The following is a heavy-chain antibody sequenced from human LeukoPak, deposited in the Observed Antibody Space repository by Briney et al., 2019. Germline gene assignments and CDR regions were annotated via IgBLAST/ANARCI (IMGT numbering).Heavy chain of an antibody. Sequence: ASVKVSCKASGDTFTSNGNICVLRAPGQGLQGMGWISDYSGNTYYAQKLQGRVTISTDTSTSTPYMELRSLRSDDTAVYYCARGAAAIDYYGSGSYRGSWFGRWGQGTLVTVSS. D-gene: IGHD3-10*01. CDR1: GDTFTSNG. J-gene: IGHJ5*02. CDR3: ARGAAAIDYYGSGSYRGSWFGR. V-gene: IGHV1-18*04. CDR2: ISDYSGNT.